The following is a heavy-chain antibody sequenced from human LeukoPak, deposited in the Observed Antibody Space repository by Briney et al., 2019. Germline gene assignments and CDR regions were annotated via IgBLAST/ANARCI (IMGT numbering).Heavy chain of an antibody. V-gene: IGHV1-46*01. Sequence: ASVKVSCKAFGYTFTSNYMHWVRQAPGQGPEWMGVISPSGGSTTYAQKFQGRVTMTTDTSTSTAYMELRSLRSDDTAVYYCARDLKMGYSSGRYSWGTGSSNDYRGQGTLVTVSS. J-gene: IGHJ4*02. CDR2: ISPSGGST. CDR3: ARDLKMGYSSGRYSWGTGSSNDY. CDR1: GYTFTSNY. D-gene: IGHD6-19*01.